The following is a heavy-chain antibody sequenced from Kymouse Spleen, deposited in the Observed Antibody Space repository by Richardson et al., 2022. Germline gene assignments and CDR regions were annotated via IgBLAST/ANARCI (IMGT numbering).Heavy chain of an antibody. CDR1: GFTFSSYG. CDR2: IWYDGSNK. V-gene: IGHV3-33*01. Sequence: QVQLVESGGGVVQPGRSLRLSCAASGFTFSSYGMHWVRQAPGKGLEWVAVIWYDGSNKYYADSVKGRFTISRDNSKNTLYLQMNSLRAEDTAVYYCARHYGSGSYYPDAFDIWGQGTMVTVSS. CDR3: ARHYGSGSYYPDAFDI. D-gene: IGHD3-10*01. J-gene: IGHJ3*02.